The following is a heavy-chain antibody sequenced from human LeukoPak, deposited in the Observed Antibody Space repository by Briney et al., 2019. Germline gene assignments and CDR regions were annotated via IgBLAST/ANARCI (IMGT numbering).Heavy chain of an antibody. CDR2: IIPIFGTA. J-gene: IGHJ6*03. Sequence: SVKVSCKASGGTFSSYAISWVRQAPGQGLEWMGGIIPIFGTANYAQKFQGRVTITADRTTDTAYMELSSLRSEDTAVYYCARVGVFPRVGATSPRNYFMDVWGKGTTVTVSS. CDR1: GGTFSSYA. CDR3: ARVGVFPRVGATSPRNYFMDV. V-gene: IGHV1-69*06. D-gene: IGHD1-26*01.